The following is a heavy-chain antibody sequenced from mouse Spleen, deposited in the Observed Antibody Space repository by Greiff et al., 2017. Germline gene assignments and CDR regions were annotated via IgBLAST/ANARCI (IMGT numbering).Heavy chain of an antibody. CDR3: ARNWVYAMDY. CDR1: GFNIKDTY. D-gene: IGHD4-1*01. Sequence: EVQRVESGAELVKPGASVKLSCTASGFNIKDTYMHWVKQRPEQGLEWIGRIDPANGNTKYDPKFQGKATITADTSSNTAYLQLSSLTSEDTAVYYCARNWVYAMDYWGQGTSVTVSS. V-gene: IGHV14-3*02. CDR2: IDPANGNT. J-gene: IGHJ4*01.